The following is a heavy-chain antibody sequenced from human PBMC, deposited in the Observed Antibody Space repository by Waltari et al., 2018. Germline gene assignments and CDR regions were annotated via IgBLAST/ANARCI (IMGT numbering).Heavy chain of an antibody. CDR3: MSSLISGTTL. V-gene: IGHV3-48*03. CDR2: SSTSGTSI. D-gene: IGHD1-20*01. J-gene: IGHJ4*02. Sequence: EEQLVPSGGGLLQPGGSVRLPCAASGFTFSNYAMNWVRQAPGKGLEWISHSSTSGTSIYYADSVRGRFTISRDNTKNSLYLQMNSLRAEDTAVYYCMSSLISGTTLWGQGTLVTVSS. CDR1: GFTFSNYA.